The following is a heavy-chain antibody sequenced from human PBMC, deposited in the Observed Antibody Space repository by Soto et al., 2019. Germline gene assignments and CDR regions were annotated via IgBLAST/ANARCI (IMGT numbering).Heavy chain of an antibody. CDR1: GFTFSNYG. V-gene: IGHV3-33*01. D-gene: IGHD6-25*01. Sequence: ESGGGVVQPGRSLRLSCAASGFTFSNYGILWVRQAPSKGLEWVAVIWPDGGTKYYAESVKGRFTISRDNSKNTAYLQMNSLRDEDTAVYYCARDLEGAAAAGFDYWGQGTPVTVSS. CDR3: ARDLEGAAAAGFDY. J-gene: IGHJ4*02. CDR2: IWPDGGTK.